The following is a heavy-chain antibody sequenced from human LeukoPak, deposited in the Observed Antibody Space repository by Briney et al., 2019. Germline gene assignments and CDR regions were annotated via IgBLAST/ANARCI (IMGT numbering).Heavy chain of an antibody. CDR3: EDGIRDAFDY. V-gene: IGHV3-48*02. CDR2: IRTTAEGAKYA. D-gene: IGHD5-24*01. Sequence: VGSLRLSCATSGFSFTDYPMNWVRQVPGKGLERISNIRTTAEGAKYAYYADSVKGRVTISRDDGKNTLYLHMNSLRDDDTFFFQAEDGIRDAFDYWGQGILVTVSS. J-gene: IGHJ4*02. CDR1: GFSFTDYP.